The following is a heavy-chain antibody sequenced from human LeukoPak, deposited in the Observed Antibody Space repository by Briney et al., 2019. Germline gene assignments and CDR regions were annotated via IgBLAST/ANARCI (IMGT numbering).Heavy chain of an antibody. Sequence: ASVKVSCKASGGTFSSYAMNWVRQAPGQGLEWMGWINTNTGNPTYAQGFTGRFVFSLDTSVSTAYLQISSLKAEDTAVYYCARRLRSRRDWFDPWGQGTLVTVSS. V-gene: IGHV7-4-1*02. D-gene: IGHD4-17*01. CDR2: INTNTGNP. CDR3: ARRLRSRRDWFDP. J-gene: IGHJ5*02. CDR1: GGTFSSYA.